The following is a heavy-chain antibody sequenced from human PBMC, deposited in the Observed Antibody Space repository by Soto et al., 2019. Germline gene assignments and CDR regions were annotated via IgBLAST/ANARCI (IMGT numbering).Heavy chain of an antibody. Sequence: EVQLLESGGGLVQPGGSLRLSCAASGFTFSSYAMSWVRQAPGKGLEWVSAISGSGGSTYYADSVKGRFTISRDNSKNTLYLQLNSLRAEDTAVYYCAKDTVLLHSSPPTDYFDYWGQGNLVTVSS. CDR1: GFTFSSYA. J-gene: IGHJ4*02. V-gene: IGHV3-23*01. D-gene: IGHD6-19*01. CDR3: AKDTVLLHSSPPTDYFDY. CDR2: ISGSGGST.